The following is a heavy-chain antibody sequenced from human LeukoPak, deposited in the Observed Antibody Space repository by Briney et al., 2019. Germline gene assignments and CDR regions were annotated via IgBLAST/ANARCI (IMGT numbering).Heavy chain of an antibody. CDR1: GYTFTCYY. CDR3: ASDLSYYDSSGSRDY. J-gene: IGHJ4*02. Sequence: ASVKVSCKASGYTFTCYYMHWVRQAPGQGLEWMGRINPNSGGTNYAQKFQGRVTMTRDTSISTAYMELSRLRSDDTAVYYCASDLSYYDSSGSRDYWGQGTLVTVSS. V-gene: IGHV1-2*06. CDR2: INPNSGGT. D-gene: IGHD3-22*01.